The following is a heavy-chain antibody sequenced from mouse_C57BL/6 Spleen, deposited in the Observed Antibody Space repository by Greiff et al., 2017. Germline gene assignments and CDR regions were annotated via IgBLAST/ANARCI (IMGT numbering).Heavy chain of an antibody. CDR2: ISDGGSYT. Sequence: EVMLVESGGGLVKPGGSLKLSCAASGFTFSSYAMSWVRQTPEKRLEWVATISDGGSYTYSPDNVKGRFTISRDNAKNNLYLQMSHLKSEDTAMYYCARDEGTGIYAMDYWGQGTSVTVSS. D-gene: IGHD3-3*01. CDR3: ARDEGTGIYAMDY. V-gene: IGHV5-4*01. J-gene: IGHJ4*01. CDR1: GFTFSSYA.